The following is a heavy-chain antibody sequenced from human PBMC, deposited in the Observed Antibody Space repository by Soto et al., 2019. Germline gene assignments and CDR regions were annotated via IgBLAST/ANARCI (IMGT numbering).Heavy chain of an antibody. V-gene: IGHV4-31*02. CDR2: VFDSGNT. Sequence: QVQLQESGPGLVKPSQTLSLTCYVSGGSITSGGYSWTWIRHQPGKALQWIGYVFDSGNTYYNPSLKGRLTISVDTAKNLFSLERSSVTAADTAVYYCARGSGYYPNFDSWGQGTLVSVSS. D-gene: IGHD3-3*01. CDR3: ARGSGYYPNFDS. CDR1: GGSITSGGYS. J-gene: IGHJ4*02.